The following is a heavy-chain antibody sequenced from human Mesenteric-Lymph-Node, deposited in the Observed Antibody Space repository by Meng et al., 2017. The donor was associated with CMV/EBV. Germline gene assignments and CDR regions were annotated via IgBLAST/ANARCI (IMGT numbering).Heavy chain of an antibody. Sequence: ASVKVSCKASGYTFTGYYIHWVRQAPGQGLEWVGWVIPNSGATTYAQKYEGRVIMTRDLSTSTAYMELRTLRFNDTAVYYCARGEAGLKLELRYYYFAMDVWGQGTTVTVSS. V-gene: IGHV1-2*02. CDR1: GYTFTGYY. J-gene: IGHJ6*02. D-gene: IGHD1-7*01. CDR3: ARGEAGLKLELRYYYFAMDV. CDR2: VIPNSGAT.